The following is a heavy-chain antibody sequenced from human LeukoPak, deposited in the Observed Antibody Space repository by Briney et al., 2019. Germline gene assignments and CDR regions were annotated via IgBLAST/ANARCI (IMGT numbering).Heavy chain of an antibody. CDR3: AREEWELPSSGYFQH. J-gene: IGHJ1*01. CDR2: IWYDGSNK. Sequence: PGGSLRLSCAASGFTFSSYGMHWVRQAPGKGLEWVAVIWYDGSNKYYADSVKGRFIISRDNSKNTLYLQMNSLRAEDTAVYYCAREEWELPSSGYFQHWGQGTLVTVSS. D-gene: IGHD1-26*01. CDR1: GFTFSSYG. V-gene: IGHV3-33*08.